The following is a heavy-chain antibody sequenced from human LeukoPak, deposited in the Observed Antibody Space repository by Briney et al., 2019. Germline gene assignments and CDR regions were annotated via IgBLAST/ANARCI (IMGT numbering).Heavy chain of an antibody. Sequence: SETLSLTCTVSGGSISSYYWSWIRQPAGKGLEWIGRIYTSGSTNYNPSLKSRVTISVDKSKNQFSLKLSSVTAADTAVYYCAGNGKYYYGSDPTYYYMDVWGKGTTVTVSS. V-gene: IGHV4-4*07. CDR1: GGSISSYY. J-gene: IGHJ6*03. CDR3: AGNGKYYYGSDPTYYYMDV. CDR2: IYTSGST. D-gene: IGHD3-10*01.